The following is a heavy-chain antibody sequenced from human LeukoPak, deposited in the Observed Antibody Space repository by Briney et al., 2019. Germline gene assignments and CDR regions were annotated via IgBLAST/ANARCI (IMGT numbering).Heavy chain of an antibody. D-gene: IGHD3-22*01. CDR3: ARDPYYYDSSGYYYVQAFDI. V-gene: IGHV3-21*01. CDR2: ISSSSSYI. Sequence: GGSLRLSCAASGFTFSSYSMNWVRQAPGKGLEWVSPISSSSSYIYYADSVKGRFTISRDNAKNSLYLQMNSLRAEDTAVYYCARDPYYYDSSGYYYVQAFDIWGQGTMVTVSS. CDR1: GFTFSSYS. J-gene: IGHJ3*02.